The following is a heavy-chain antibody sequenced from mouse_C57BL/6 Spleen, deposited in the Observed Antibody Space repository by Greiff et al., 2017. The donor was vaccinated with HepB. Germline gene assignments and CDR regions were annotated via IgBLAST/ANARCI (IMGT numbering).Heavy chain of an antibody. CDR2: IYPGDGDT. CDR1: GYAFSSYW. Sequence: VQLQESGAELVKPGASVKISCKASGYAFSSYWMNWVKQRPGKGLEWIGQIYPGDGDTNYNGKFKGKATLTADKSSSTAYMQLSSLTSEDSAVYFCARGDHSNWFAYWGQGTLVTVSA. V-gene: IGHV1-80*01. J-gene: IGHJ3*01. D-gene: IGHD2-5*01. CDR3: ARGDHSNWFAY.